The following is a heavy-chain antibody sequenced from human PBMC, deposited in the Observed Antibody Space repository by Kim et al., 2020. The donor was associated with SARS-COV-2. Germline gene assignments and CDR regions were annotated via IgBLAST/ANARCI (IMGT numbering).Heavy chain of an antibody. J-gene: IGHJ4*02. CDR2: IIGSGRSL. CDR3: ARERSVVTPRGFFDY. D-gene: IGHD2-21*02. Sequence: GGSLRLSCTASGFTFSDYYMSWIRQTPGKGLEWISNIIGSGRSLYYADSVRGRFTVSRDNAKNSLYLEMRSLRVEDTAVYYCARERSVVTPRGFFDYWGQGALVTVSS. CDR1: GFTFSDYY. V-gene: IGHV3-11*01.